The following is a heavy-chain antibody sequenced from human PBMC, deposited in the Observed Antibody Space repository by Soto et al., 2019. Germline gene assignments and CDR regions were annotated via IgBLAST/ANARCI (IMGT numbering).Heavy chain of an antibody. V-gene: IGHV4-59*01. J-gene: IGHJ3*02. CDR1: GGSISSYY. D-gene: IGHD3-16*02. CDR3: ARVGLHLGELSSNDAFDI. CDR2: IYYSGST. Sequence: QVQLQESGPGLVKPSETLSLTCTVSGGSISSYYWSWIRQPPGKGLEWIGYIYYSGSTNYNPSLKSRVTISVATSKNQFSLKLSSVTAADTAVYYCARVGLHLGELSSNDAFDIWGQGRMVTVSS.